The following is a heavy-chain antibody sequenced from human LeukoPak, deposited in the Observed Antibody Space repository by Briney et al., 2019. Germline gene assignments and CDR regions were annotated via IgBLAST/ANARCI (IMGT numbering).Heavy chain of an antibody. CDR3: AKDHYYGSGSYYWDYYYYYYMDV. D-gene: IGHD3-10*01. Sequence: GGSLRLSCAASGFTFSSNYMSWVRQAPGKGLEWVSVIYSGGSTYYADSVKGRFTISRDNSKNTLYLQMNSLRAEDTAVYYCAKDHYYGSGSYYWDYYYYYYMDVWGKGTTVTVSS. J-gene: IGHJ6*03. V-gene: IGHV3-53*01. CDR2: IYSGGST. CDR1: GFTFSSNY.